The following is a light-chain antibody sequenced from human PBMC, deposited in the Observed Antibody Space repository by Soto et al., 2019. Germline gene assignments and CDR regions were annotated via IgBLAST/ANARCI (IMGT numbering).Light chain of an antibody. CDR2: NTT. CDR1: SGSVSTSYY. Sequence: QAVVTQEPSFSVSPGGTVILTCGLTSGSVSTSYYPSWYQQSPGLAPRTLIYNTTTRSSGVPDRFSGSKSGNTASLNISGLQGDDESDYFCCSYAGSSTWVFGGGTKVTVL. CDR3: CSYAGSSTWV. J-gene: IGLJ3*02. V-gene: IGLV8-61*01.